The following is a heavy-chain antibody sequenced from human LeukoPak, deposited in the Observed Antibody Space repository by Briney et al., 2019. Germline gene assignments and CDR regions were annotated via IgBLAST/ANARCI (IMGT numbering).Heavy chain of an antibody. V-gene: IGHV5-51*01. CDR1: GYSFTSYW. CDR3: ARQLMKENDISTGFPLAVWFDP. D-gene: IGHD3-9*01. J-gene: IGHJ5*02. Sequence: GESLKISCKGSGYSFTSYWIGWVRQMPGKGLEWMGIIYPGDSDTRYSPSFQGQVTISADKSISTAYLQWSSLKASDTAMYYCARQLMKENDISTGFPLAVWFDPWGQGTLVTVSS. CDR2: IYPGDSDT.